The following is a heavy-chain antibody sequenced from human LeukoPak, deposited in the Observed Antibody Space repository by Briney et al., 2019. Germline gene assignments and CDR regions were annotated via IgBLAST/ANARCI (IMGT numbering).Heavy chain of an antibody. CDR2: IYYSGST. V-gene: IGHV4-39*01. CDR3: AILGTGSS. D-gene: IGHD3-10*01. Sequence: SETLSLTCTVSGGSISSSSYYCGWIRQPPGKGLEWIGSIYYSGSTYYNPSLKSRVTISVDTSNNQFSLRLSSVTAADTAVYYCAILGTGSSWGQGTLVTVSS. CDR1: GGSISSSSYY. J-gene: IGHJ5*02.